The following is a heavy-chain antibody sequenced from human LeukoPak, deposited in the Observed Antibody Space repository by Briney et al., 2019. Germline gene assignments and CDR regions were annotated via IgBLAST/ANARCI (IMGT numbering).Heavy chain of an antibody. V-gene: IGHV3-23*01. Sequence: GGSLRLSCAASGFTFSSYAMSWVRQAPGKGLEWVSAISGSGGSTYYADSVKGRFTISRDNSKNTLYLQMNSLRAEDTAVYYCAKDYYDSSGYYGYYFDYWGQGTLVTVSS. D-gene: IGHD3-22*01. CDR2: ISGSGGST. CDR3: AKDYYDSSGYYGYYFDY. J-gene: IGHJ4*02. CDR1: GFTFSSYA.